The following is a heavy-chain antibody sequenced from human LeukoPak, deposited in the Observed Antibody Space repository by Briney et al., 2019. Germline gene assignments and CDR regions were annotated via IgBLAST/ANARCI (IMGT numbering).Heavy chain of an antibody. J-gene: IGHJ6*02. CDR3: ARDDFEYSVHYGMDV. V-gene: IGHV4-59*12. CDR1: GDSFSSYY. D-gene: IGHD3-9*01. CDR2: IYYTGGT. Sequence: SETLSLTCTFSGDSFSSYYWNWIRQPPGKGLEWIGFIYYTGGTKYNPSLKSRVTMSVDTSKNQISLRLRFVTAADTAVYYCARDDFEYSVHYGMDVWGQGTAVTVSS.